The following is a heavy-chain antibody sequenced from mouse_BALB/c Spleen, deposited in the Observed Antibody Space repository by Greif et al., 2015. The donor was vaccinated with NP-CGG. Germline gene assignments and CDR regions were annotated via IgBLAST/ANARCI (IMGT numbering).Heavy chain of an antibody. CDR2: IRSKSNNYAT. Sequence: EVNVVESGGGLVQPKGSLKLSCAASGFTFNTYAMNWVRQAPGKGLEWVARIRSKSNNYATYYADSVKDRFTISRDDSQSMLYLQMNNLKTEDTAMYYCVRHGISTMITSFAYWGQGTLVTVSA. CDR3: VRHGISTMITSFAY. CDR1: GFTFNTYA. V-gene: IGHV10-1*02. J-gene: IGHJ3*01. D-gene: IGHD2-4*01.